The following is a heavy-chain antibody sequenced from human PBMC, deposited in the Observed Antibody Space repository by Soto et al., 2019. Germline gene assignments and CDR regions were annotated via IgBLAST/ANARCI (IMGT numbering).Heavy chain of an antibody. CDR2: ISAYNGNT. CDR3: ARVRPGSYYYGMDV. CDR1: GYTFTSYG. J-gene: IGHJ6*02. Sequence: QVQLVQSGAEVKKPGASVKVSCKASGYTFTSYGISWVRQAPGQGLEWMGWISAYNGNTNYAQKFQGRVTMTRDTSISTAYMELSRLRSDDTAVYYCARVRPGSYYYGMDVWGQGTTVTVSS. D-gene: IGHD3-10*01. V-gene: IGHV1-18*01.